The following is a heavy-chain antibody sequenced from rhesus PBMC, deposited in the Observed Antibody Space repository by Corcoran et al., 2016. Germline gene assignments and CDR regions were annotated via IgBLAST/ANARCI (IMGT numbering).Heavy chain of an antibody. CDR2: IHGRRGST. Sequence: QVQLQESCPAVVKPSETLSLTCAVSGGSISRGSDWSWIRQSPGQGLEWIGYIHGRRGSTHYNPSLKSRVTSSKDTYKKQFSLKLSSMTTADTAVYYCARNVDGWDSWGQGVVVTVSS. V-gene: IGHV4S7*01. CDR3: ARNVDGWDS. J-gene: IGHJ6*01. CDR1: GGSISRGSD.